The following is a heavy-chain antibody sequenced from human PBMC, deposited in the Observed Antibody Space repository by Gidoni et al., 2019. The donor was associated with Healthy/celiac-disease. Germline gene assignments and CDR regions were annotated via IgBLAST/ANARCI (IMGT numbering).Heavy chain of an antibody. Sequence: HVQLVESGVGLVKPGRSLILPCAASGFPFSSYAMHWVRQAPGKGLEWGAVISYDGSNKYYADSVKGRFTISRDNSKNTLYLQMNSLRAEDTAVYYCARGGRGKYQLCSHFDYWGQGTLVTVSS. CDR2: ISYDGSNK. V-gene: IGHV3-30-3*01. CDR1: GFPFSSYA. D-gene: IGHD2-2*01. CDR3: ARGGRGKYQLCSHFDY. J-gene: IGHJ4*02.